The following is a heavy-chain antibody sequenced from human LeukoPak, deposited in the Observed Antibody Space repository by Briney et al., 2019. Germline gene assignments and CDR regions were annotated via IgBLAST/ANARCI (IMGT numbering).Heavy chain of an antibody. D-gene: IGHD2-2*02. CDR3: ARDKYTLL. V-gene: IGHV3-30-3*01. CDR1: GFTFSSYA. J-gene: IGHJ4*02. CDR2: ISYDGSNK. Sequence: GGSLRLSCAASGFTFSSYAMHWVRQAPGKGLEWVAVISYDGSNKYYADSVKGRFTISRDNSKNTLYLQMNSLRAEDTAVYYCARDKYTLLWGQGTLVTVSS.